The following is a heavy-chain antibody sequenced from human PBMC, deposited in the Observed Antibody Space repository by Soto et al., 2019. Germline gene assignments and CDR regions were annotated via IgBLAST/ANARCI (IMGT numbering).Heavy chain of an antibody. CDR3: AIQDCTNDVCLEAAVTVGGALEY. CDR2: ISGDGTTT. CDR1: GFTFSKYW. J-gene: IGHJ4*01. Sequence: EVQLVESGGGLVQPGKALRLSCAASGFTFSKYWMHWVRQAPGKGPVWVSYISGDGTTTDYADSVKGRFTISRDNAKNTLYLQMDSLRVEDTAEYYCAIQDCTNDVCLEAAVTVGGALEYWGHGAQVTVTS. D-gene: IGHD2-8*01. V-gene: IGHV3-74*01.